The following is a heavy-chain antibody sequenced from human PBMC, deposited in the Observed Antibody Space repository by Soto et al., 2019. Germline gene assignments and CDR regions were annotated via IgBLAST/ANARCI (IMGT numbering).Heavy chain of an antibody. Sequence: PSETLSLTCTVSGGSISSYYWSWIRQPPGKGLEWIGYIYYSGSTNYNPSLKSRVTISVDTSKNQFSLKLSSVTAADTAVYYCARGDTLSYCGGDCPLYFDYWGQRTLVTVS. CDR1: GGSISSYY. J-gene: IGHJ4*02. D-gene: IGHD2-21*02. CDR2: IYYSGST. CDR3: ARGDTLSYCGGDCPLYFDY. V-gene: IGHV4-59*01.